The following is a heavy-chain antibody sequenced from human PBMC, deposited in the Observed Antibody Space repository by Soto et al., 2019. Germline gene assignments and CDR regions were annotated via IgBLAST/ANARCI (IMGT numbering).Heavy chain of an antibody. CDR1: GYTFTSYG. V-gene: IGHV1-18*01. J-gene: IGHJ4*02. D-gene: IGHD6-19*01. CDR3: ARDLVGYSSGWYPDY. CDR2: ISAYNGNT. Sequence: QVQLVQSGAEVKKPGASVKVSCKASGYTFTSYGISWVRQAPGQGLEWMGWISAYNGNTNIAQKLQGRVTMTTDTSXTTAYMELRSLRSDGKAVYYCARDLVGYSSGWYPDYWGQGTLVTVSS.